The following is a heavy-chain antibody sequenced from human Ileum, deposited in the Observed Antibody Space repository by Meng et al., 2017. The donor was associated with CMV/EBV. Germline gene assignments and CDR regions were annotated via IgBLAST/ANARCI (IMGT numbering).Heavy chain of an antibody. CDR2: IKADGTEK. D-gene: IGHD2-15*01. V-gene: IGHV3-7*01. CDR3: TKDGEGISDS. J-gene: IGHJ5*02. Sequence: GESLKISCASSGFAFSNYWMGWRRQAPGEGLEWVGKIKADGTEKHYVESVRGRFTISRDNAKNSLYLQMNSLRHDDMAVYFCTKDGEGISDSWGLGNLVNVSS. CDR1: GFAFSNYW.